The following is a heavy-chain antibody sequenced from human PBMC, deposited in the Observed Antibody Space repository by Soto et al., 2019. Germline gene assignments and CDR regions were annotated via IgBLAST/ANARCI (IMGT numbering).Heavy chain of an antibody. Sequence: QVQLVQSGAEVKKPGASVKVSCKASGYTFTGYYMHWVRQAPGQGLEWMGWINPNSGGTNYAQKFPGWVTMTRDTSISTAYMELSRLRSDDTAVDYCARGSRYSSSWYPRASWFDPWGQGTLVTVS. V-gene: IGHV1-2*04. CDR2: INPNSGGT. CDR1: GYTFTGYY. D-gene: IGHD6-13*01. J-gene: IGHJ5*02. CDR3: ARGSRYSSSWYPRASWFDP.